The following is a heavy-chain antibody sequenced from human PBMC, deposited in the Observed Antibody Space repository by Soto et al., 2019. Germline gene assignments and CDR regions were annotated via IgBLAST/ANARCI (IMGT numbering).Heavy chain of an antibody. CDR2: ISWNSGNI. CDR3: VRSKGGYSYGTPFAW. J-gene: IGHJ1*01. Sequence: EVQLEESGGALVQPGRSLRLSCAASGFTFDDYAMHWVRQVLGKGREWVSSISWNSGNIGYADSVKGRFTTSRDNAKNSRYLRMNSLRPEDTALYYCVRSKGGYSYGTPFAWWGQGTLVPASP. D-gene: IGHD5-18*01. CDR1: GFTFDDYA. V-gene: IGHV3-9*01.